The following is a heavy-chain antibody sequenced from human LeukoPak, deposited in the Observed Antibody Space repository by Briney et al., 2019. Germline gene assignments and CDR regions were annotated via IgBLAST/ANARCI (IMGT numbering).Heavy chain of an antibody. V-gene: IGHV4-61*02. CDR2: IYTSGST. CDR1: GGSISSGSYY. D-gene: IGHD3-10*01. CDR3: ARDSSGNMDV. J-gene: IGHJ6*03. Sequence: SQTLSLTCTVSGGSISSGSYYWSWIRQPAGKGLEWIGRIYTSGSTNYNPSLKSRVTISVDTSKNQFSLKLSSVTAADTAVYYCARDSSGNMDVWGKGTTVTVSS.